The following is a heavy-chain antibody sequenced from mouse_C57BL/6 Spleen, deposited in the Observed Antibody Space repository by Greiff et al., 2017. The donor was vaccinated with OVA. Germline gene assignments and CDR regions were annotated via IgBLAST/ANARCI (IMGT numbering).Heavy chain of an antibody. J-gene: IGHJ4*01. V-gene: IGHV5-4*03. CDR3: ARDYGSSWGNAMDY. D-gene: IGHD1-1*01. CDR1: GFTFSSYG. CDR2: ISSGGSYT. Sequence: DVKLVESGGDLVKPGGSLKLSCAASGFTFSSYGMSWVRQTPDKRLEWVATISSGGSYTYYPDNVKGRFTISRDNAKNNLYLQMSHLKSEDTAMYYCARDYGSSWGNAMDYWGQGTSVTVSS.